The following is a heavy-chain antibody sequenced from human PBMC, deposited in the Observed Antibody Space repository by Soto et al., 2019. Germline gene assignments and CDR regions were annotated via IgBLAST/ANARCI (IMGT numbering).Heavy chain of an antibody. CDR3: ARVWGYYFDY. CDR1: GGSISSYY. D-gene: IGHD3-10*01. Sequence: QVQLQESGPGLVKPSETLSLTCTVSGGSISSYYWGWIRQPPGKGLEWIGYIYYSGSTNYNPSLKIRVTISVDTSKNQFSLKLSSVTAADTAVYYCARVWGYYFDYWGQGTLVTVSS. V-gene: IGHV4-59*01. CDR2: IYYSGST. J-gene: IGHJ4*02.